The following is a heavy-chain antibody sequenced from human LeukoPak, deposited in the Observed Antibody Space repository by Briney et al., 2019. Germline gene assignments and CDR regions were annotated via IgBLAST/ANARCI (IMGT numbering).Heavy chain of an antibody. CDR3: ARVVVGATYNWFDP. V-gene: IGHV4-61*02. CDR2: IYTSGST. CDR1: GGSISSGSYY. D-gene: IGHD1-26*01. Sequence: SQTLSLTCTVSGGSISSGSYYSSWIRQPAGKGLEWIGRIYTSGSTNYNPSLKSRVTISVDTSKNQFSLKLSSVTAADTAVYYCARVVVGATYNWFDPWGQGTQVTVSS. J-gene: IGHJ5*02.